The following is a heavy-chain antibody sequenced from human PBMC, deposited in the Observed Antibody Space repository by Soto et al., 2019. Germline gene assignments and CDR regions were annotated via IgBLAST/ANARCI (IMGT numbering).Heavy chain of an antibody. V-gene: IGHV3-30-3*01. CDR1: GFTFSSYA. J-gene: IGHJ4*02. Sequence: GGSLRLSCAASGFTFSSYAMHWVRQAPGKGLEWVAVISYDGSNKYYADSVKGRFTISRDNSKNTLYLQMNSLRAEDTAVYYCARDQFWYSSSSTLDYWGQGTLVTVSS. CDR2: ISYDGSNK. CDR3: ARDQFWYSSSSTLDY. D-gene: IGHD6-6*01.